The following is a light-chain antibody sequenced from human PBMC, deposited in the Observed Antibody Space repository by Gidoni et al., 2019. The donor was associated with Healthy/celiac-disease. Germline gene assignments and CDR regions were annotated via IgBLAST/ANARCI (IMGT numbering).Light chain of an antibody. Sequence: QSAMTQAAAGSGSPGQSITISCTGTSSDVGSYNLVSWYQQHPGKAPKLMIYEGSKRPSGVSNRFSGSTSGNPASLTISGLQSEDDAAYFCCSYAVSRVFGGGTKLTVL. V-gene: IGLV2-23*01. CDR3: CSYAVSRV. CDR2: EGS. CDR1: SSDVGSYNL. J-gene: IGLJ3*02.